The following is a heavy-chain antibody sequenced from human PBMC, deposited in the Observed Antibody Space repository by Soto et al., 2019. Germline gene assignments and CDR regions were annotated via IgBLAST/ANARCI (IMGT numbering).Heavy chain of an antibody. D-gene: IGHD2-21*02. CDR3: ARSIVVVTALDY. J-gene: IGHJ4*02. CDR2: IWYDGSNK. CDR1: RFTFSIYD. V-gene: IGHV3-33*01. Sequence: GGSLRLSCAASRFTFSIYDMHWVRQAPGKGLEWVAVIWYDGSNKYYADSVKGRFTISRDNSKNTLYLQMNSLRAEDTAVYYCARSIVVVTALDYWGQGTLVTVSS.